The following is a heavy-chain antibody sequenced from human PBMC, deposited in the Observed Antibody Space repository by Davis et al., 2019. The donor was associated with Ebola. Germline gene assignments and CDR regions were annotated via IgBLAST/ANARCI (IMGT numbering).Heavy chain of an antibody. V-gene: IGHV1-18*01. CDR2: ISAYNGNT. Sequence: ASVTVSCKASGYTFTSYGISWVRQAPGQGLEWMGWISAYNGNTNYAQKLQGRVTMTTDTSTSTAYMELRSLRSDDTAVYYRARTDCTGGVSLYYYYYGTDVWGQGTTVTVSS. CDR1: GYTFTSYG. D-gene: IGHD2-8*02. CDR3: ARTDCTGGVSLYYYYYGTDV. J-gene: IGHJ6*02.